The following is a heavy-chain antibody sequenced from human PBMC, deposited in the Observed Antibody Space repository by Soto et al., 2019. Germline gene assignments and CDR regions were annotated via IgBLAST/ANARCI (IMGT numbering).Heavy chain of an antibody. Sequence: QPGGSLRLSCAASGFTFDDYAMHWVRQAPGKGLEWVSGISWNSGSIGYADSVKGRFTISRDNAKNSLYLQMNSLRAEDTALYYCAKHSGYYGMDVWGQGTTVTVSS. CDR2: ISWNSGSI. CDR1: GFTFDDYA. V-gene: IGHV3-9*01. J-gene: IGHJ6*02. CDR3: AKHSGYYGMDV.